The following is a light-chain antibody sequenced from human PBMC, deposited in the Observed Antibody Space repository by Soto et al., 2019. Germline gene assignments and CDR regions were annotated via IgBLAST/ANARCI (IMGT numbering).Light chain of an antibody. CDR2: GAS. CDR1: QSVSSN. V-gene: IGKV3-15*01. CDR3: QQYDYWPVT. J-gene: IGKJ1*01. Sequence: EIVMTQSPATLSVSPGDRATLSCRACQSVSSNLAWYQQKPGQPPRLLIYGASTRATGIPARFSGSGSVTEFTLTISSLQSEDFAIYYCQQYDYWPVTFGQGTKV.